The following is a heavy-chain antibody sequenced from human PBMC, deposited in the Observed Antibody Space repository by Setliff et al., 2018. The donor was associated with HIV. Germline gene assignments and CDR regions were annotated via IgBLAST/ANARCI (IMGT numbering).Heavy chain of an antibody. J-gene: IGHJ4*02. CDR1: GYTFSSYG. Sequence: EASVKVSCKASGYTFSSYGISWVRQAPGQGLEWVGWISVFNGNTDYAEKFEGRVTMTTDTSTNTAYMELRSLRSDDTAVYYCARRGRHAAPGITYYLDYWGQGTLVTVSS. D-gene: IGHD6-13*01. CDR2: ISVFNGNT. CDR3: ARRGRHAAPGITYYLDY. V-gene: IGHV1-18*01.